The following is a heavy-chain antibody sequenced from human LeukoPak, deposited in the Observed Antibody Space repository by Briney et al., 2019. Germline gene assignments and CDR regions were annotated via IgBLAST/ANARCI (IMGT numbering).Heavy chain of an antibody. J-gene: IGHJ3*02. D-gene: IGHD6-6*01. CDR3: ARVGPYSSSSGAFDI. Sequence: GGSLRLSCAASGFTFSDYYMSWIRKAPGKCLEWASYISSSGSTIYYADSVKGRFTISRDNAKNSLYLQMNSLRAEDTAVYYCARVGPYSSSSGAFDIWGQGTMVTVSS. CDR1: GFTFSDYY. V-gene: IGHV3-11*01. CDR2: ISSSGSTI.